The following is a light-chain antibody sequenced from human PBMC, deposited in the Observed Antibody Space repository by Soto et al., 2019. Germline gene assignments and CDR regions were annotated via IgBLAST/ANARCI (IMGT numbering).Light chain of an antibody. J-gene: IGKJ4*01. CDR3: QQYGSSPLT. CDR2: GAS. CDR1: QSVSSSY. V-gene: IGKV3-20*01. Sequence: EIVLTQSPGTLSLSPGERATLSCRASQSVSSSYLAWYQHKPGQAPRLLIYGASSRATGIPERFSGSGSGTDFTLTISRLEPEAFAVDYCQQYGSSPLTFGGGTKVEIK.